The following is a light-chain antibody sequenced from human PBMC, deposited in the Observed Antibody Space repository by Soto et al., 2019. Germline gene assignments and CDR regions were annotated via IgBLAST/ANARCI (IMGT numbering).Light chain of an antibody. V-gene: IGLV2-14*01. CDR3: SSYATSSVV. J-gene: IGLJ2*01. Sequence: QSVLTQPASVSGSPGQSITISCTGTSDDVGGYNYVSWYQQNTGKAPKVIIYDVSNRPSGVSTRFSGSKSGNTAFLTISGLQTEDEADYYCSSYATSSVVFGAGTKLTVL. CDR1: SDDVGGYNY. CDR2: DVS.